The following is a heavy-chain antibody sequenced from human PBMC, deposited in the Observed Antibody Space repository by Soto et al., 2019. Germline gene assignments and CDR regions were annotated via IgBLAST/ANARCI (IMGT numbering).Heavy chain of an antibody. CDR1: GGTFSSYA. D-gene: IGHD6-19*01. V-gene: IGHV1-69*06. CDR2: IIPIVGTA. Sequence: QVQLVQSGAEVKKPGSSVKVSCKASGGTFSSYAISWVRQAPGQGLECMGGIIPIVGTANYAQKFQGRVTITADKSTSTAHMELSSLRSEDTAVYYCARDGYSSTMGYFDYWGQGTLVTVSS. CDR3: ARDGYSSTMGYFDY. J-gene: IGHJ4*02.